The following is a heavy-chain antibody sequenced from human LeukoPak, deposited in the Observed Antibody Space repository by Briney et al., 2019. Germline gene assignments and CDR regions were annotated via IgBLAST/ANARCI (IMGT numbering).Heavy chain of an antibody. V-gene: IGHV6-1*01. D-gene: IGHD6-19*01. CDR2: TYYRSKWYN. Sequence: SQTLSLTCAISGDSVSSNSAAWNWIRQSPSRGLEWLGRTYYRSKWYNDYAVSVKSRITINPDTSKNQFSLQLNSVTPEDTAVYYCARAQGTAVAATSPLDYWGQGTLVTVSS. J-gene: IGHJ4*02. CDR3: ARAQGTAVAATSPLDY. CDR1: GDSVSSNSAA.